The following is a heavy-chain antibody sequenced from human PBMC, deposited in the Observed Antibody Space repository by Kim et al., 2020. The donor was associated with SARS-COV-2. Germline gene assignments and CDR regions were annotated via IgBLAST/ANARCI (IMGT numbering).Heavy chain of an antibody. CDR2: VNYSGNT. CDR1: GGSLSSSAYY. V-gene: IGHV4-39*01. J-gene: IGHJ4*02. CDR3: TRHLALAWTAGILYYFES. Sequence: SETLSLTCSVFGGSLSSSAYYWGWIRQPPGKGLEWIGSVNYSGNTHYNPSLKSRITISVDTSKNQLALRLTSVTAADTAVYYCTRHLALAWTAGILYYFESWGQGTLVTVSS. D-gene: IGHD3-16*01.